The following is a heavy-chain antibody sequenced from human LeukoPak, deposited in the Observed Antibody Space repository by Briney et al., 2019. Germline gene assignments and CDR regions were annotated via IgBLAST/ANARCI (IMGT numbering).Heavy chain of an antibody. CDR1: GGSISSGGYY. CDR3: ARDEGGYYFDY. Sequence: PSETLSLTCTVSGGSISSGGYYWSWIRQHPGKGLEWIGYIYYSGSTYYNPSLKSRVTISVDTSKNQFSLELSSVTAADTAVYYCARDEGGYYFDYWGQGTLVTVSS. CDR2: IYYSGST. V-gene: IGHV4-31*03. D-gene: IGHD5-12*01. J-gene: IGHJ4*02.